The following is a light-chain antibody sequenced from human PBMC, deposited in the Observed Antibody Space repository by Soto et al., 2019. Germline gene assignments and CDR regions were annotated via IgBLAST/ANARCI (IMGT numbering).Light chain of an antibody. CDR3: QTWGTANVV. J-gene: IGLJ2*01. CDR2: LNSDGSH. Sequence: QLVLTQSPSASASLGASVKLTCTLSRGHSNYAIAWHQQQPEKGPRYLMKLNSDGSHSKGDGIPDRFSGSSSGAERYLTISSLQSEDEADYYCQTWGTANVVFGGGTQLTVL. V-gene: IGLV4-69*01. CDR1: RGHSNYA.